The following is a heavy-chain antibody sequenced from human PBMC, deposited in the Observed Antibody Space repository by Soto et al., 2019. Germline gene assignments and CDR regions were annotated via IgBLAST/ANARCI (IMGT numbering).Heavy chain of an antibody. Sequence: ASVKVSCKASGYTFTSYGISWVRQAPGQGLEWMGWISAYNGNTNYAQKLQGRVTMTTDTSTSTAYMELRSLRSDDTAVYYCARGGRGDFWSGYQYYYYGMDVSGPGTTVTVYS. J-gene: IGHJ6*02. CDR1: GYTFTSYG. CDR3: ARGGRGDFWSGYQYYYYGMDV. V-gene: IGHV1-18*04. CDR2: ISAYNGNT. D-gene: IGHD3-3*01.